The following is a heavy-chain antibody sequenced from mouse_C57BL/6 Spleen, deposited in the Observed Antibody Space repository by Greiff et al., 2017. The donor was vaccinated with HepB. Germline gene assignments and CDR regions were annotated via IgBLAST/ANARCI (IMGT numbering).Heavy chain of an antibody. V-gene: IGHV1-54*01. Sequence: VQLQQSGAELVRPGPSVKVSCKASGYAFTNYLIEWVKQRPGQGLEWIGVINPGSGGTNYNEKFKGKATLTADKSSSTAYMQLSSLTSEDSAVYFCARWSNYFAYWGQGTLVTVSA. CDR1: GYAFTNYL. D-gene: IGHD2-5*01. CDR3: ARWSNYFAY. J-gene: IGHJ3*01. CDR2: INPGSGGT.